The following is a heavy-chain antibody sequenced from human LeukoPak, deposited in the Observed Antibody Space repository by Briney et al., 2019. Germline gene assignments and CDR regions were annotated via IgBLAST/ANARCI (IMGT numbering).Heavy chain of an antibody. V-gene: IGHV1-2*02. J-gene: IGHJ6*03. D-gene: IGHD3-10*01. Sequence: ASVKVSCKASGYTFTDYFIHWVPQAPGQGLEWMGWISPKNGATKYAQSFQGRVTMTRDTSISTAYMELSRLRSDDTAVYYCARGGRTWGPGEYYYYYMAVWGKGTTVTISS. CDR3: ARGGRTWGPGEYYYYYMAV. CDR1: GYTFTDYF. CDR2: ISPKNGAT.